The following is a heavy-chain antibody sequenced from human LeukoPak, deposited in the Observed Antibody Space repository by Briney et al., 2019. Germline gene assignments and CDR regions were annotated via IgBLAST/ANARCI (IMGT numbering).Heavy chain of an antibody. V-gene: IGHV1-46*01. CDR2: ISPSGGST. D-gene: IGHD2-2*01. CDR1: GYTFTSNY. J-gene: IGHJ6*03. CDR3: ARDACSSTSCLFGYYYYMDV. Sequence: GASVKVSCKAFGYTFTSNYMHWVRQAPGQGPEWMGVISPSGGSTTYAQKFQGRVTLTRDMSTSTDYLELSSLRSEDTAVYYCARDACSSTSCLFGYYYYMDVWGKGTTVTISS.